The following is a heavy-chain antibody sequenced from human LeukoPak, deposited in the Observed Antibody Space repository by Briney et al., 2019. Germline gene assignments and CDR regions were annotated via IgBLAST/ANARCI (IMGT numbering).Heavy chain of an antibody. CDR2: IYYSGST. V-gene: IGHV4-59*01. CDR3: ARASLWSSGWCDY. D-gene: IGHD6-19*01. CDR1: GGSISSYY. J-gene: IGHJ4*02. Sequence: ASETLSLTCTVSGGSISSYYWSWIRQPPGKGLEWIGYIYYSGSTNYNPSLKSRVTISVDTSKNQFSLKLSSVTAADTAVYYCARASLWSSGWCDYWGQGTLVTVSS.